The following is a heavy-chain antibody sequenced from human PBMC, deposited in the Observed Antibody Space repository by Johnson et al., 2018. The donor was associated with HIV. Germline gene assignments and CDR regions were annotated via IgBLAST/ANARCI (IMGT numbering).Heavy chain of an antibody. D-gene: IGHD2-21*01. CDR3: TTVDCGGDCYSGHAFDI. CDR1: GFTFSNAW. Sequence: VLLVESGGTLVKPGGSLRLSCAASGFTFSNAWMSWVRQAPGKGLEWVGHIKSRTDGGTTDYAAPVKGRFTIARDDSKNTLYLQMNSLKTEDTAVYYCTTVDCGGDCYSGHAFDIWGQGTMVTVSS. J-gene: IGHJ3*02. V-gene: IGHV3-15*02. CDR2: IKSRTDGGTT.